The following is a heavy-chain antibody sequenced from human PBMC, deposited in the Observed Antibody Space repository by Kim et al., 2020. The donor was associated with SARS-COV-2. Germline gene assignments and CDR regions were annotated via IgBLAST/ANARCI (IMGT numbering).Heavy chain of an antibody. CDR2: IYYSGST. V-gene: IGHV4-39*07. D-gene: IGHD2-2*01. CDR1: GGSISSSSYY. J-gene: IGHJ5*02. CDR3: ARDRARYCSSTSCPNWFGP. Sequence: SETLSLTCTVSGGSISSSSYYWGWIRQPPGKGLEWIGSIYYSGSTYYNPSLKSRVTISVDTSKNQFSLKLSSVTAADTAVYYCARDRARYCSSTSCPNWFGPWGQGTLVTVSS.